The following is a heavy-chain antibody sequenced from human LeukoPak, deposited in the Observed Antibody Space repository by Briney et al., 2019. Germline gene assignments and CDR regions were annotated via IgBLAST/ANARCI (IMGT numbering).Heavy chain of an antibody. J-gene: IGHJ4*02. V-gene: IGHV4-61*01. CDR1: SASVSSGKTY. D-gene: IGHD3-9*01. CDR3: ASSFTQTGYMEFDY. CDR2: IYSGGST. Sequence: KTSETLSLTCSVSSASVSSGKTYWSWIRQTPGKGLEWIGYIYSGGSTDHNPSLKSRVTISLDTSKNQFSLQLRSVIAADTALYYCASSFTQTGYMEFDYWGQGALVTVSS.